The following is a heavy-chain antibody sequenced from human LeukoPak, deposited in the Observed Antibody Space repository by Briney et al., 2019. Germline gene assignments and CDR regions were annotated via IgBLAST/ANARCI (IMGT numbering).Heavy chain of an antibody. CDR3: ARDRDWNYWSDA. CDR1: GGSIRGYY. Sequence: SETLSLTFTVSGGSIRGYYWNWIRQPAGKGLEWIGRIYTTGITNYNPSLKSRVTMSVDTSKNDFSLKLSSVTAADTAVYYCARDRDWNYWSDAWGQGTLVTVST. J-gene: IGHJ5*02. V-gene: IGHV4-4*07. D-gene: IGHD1-7*01. CDR2: IYTTGIT.